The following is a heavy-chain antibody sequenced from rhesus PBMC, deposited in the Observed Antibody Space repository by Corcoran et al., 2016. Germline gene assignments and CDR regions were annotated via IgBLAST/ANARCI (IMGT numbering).Heavy chain of an antibody. CDR3: ARGIPVXVITWDY. Sequence: QVQLQESGPGLVKPSEXLYPTCAXXGGPISRRXXYWSLIRQAPGKGAGWXGVISYXXSTSYNXSXXSRVTISXDTAKNQFSLKLSSVTAADTAVYYCARGIPVXVITWDYWGXGVLVTVSS. J-gene: IGHJ4*01. V-gene: IGHV4-122*02. CDR1: GGPISRRXXY. CDR2: ISYXXST. D-gene: IGHD3-16*01.